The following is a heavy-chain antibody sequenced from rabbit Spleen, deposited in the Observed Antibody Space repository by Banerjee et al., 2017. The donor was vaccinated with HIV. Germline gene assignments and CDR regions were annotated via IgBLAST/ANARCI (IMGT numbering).Heavy chain of an antibody. CDR2: IAGSSSGFT. V-gene: IGHV1S40*01. Sequence: QSLEESGGGLVKPDGSLTLTCKASGFSFSSNDYMCWVRQAPGKGLEWISCIAGSSSGFTYSATWAKGRFTCSKTSSTTVTLQMTSLTVADTATYFCARDTGSSFSSYGMDLWGPGTLVTVS. CDR3: ARDTGSSFSSYGMDL. CDR1: GFSFSSNDY. J-gene: IGHJ6*01. D-gene: IGHD8-1*01.